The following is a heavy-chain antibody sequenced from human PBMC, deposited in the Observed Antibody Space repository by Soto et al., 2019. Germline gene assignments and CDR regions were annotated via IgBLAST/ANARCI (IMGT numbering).Heavy chain of an antibody. D-gene: IGHD2-2*01. CDR3: ASSELVVPAAKGDGWFDP. J-gene: IGHJ5*02. CDR1: GYTFTSYA. V-gene: IGHV1-3*01. CDR2: INAGNGNT. Sequence: QVQLVQSGAEVKKPGASVKVSCKASGYTFTSYAMHWVRQAPGQRLEWMGWINAGNGNTKYSQKFQGRVTITRDTSASTAYMELSSLRSEDTAVYYCASSELVVPAAKGDGWFDPWGQGTLVTVSS.